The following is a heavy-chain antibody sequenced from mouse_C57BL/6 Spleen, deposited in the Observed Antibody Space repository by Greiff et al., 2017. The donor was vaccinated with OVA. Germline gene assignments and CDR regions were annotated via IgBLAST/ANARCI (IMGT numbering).Heavy chain of an antibody. CDR2: ISSGSSTI. CDR1: GFTFSDYG. CDR3: ARGENSYFDY. V-gene: IGHV5-17*01. J-gene: IGHJ2*01. Sequence: EVMLVESGGGLVKPGGSLTLSCAASGFTFSDYGMHWVRQAPEKGLEWVAYISSGSSTIYYADTVKGRFTISRDNAKNTLFLQMTSLRSEDTAMYYCARGENSYFDYWGQGTTLTVSS.